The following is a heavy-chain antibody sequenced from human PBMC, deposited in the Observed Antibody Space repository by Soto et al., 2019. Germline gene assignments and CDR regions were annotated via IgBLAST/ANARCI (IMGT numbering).Heavy chain of an antibody. J-gene: IGHJ6*02. CDR3: AKDRAYYDFWSGYYTGREDRNYGMDV. CDR2: ISYDGSNK. Sequence: QTGGSLRLSCAASGFTFSSYGMHWVRQAPGKGLEWVAVISYDGSNKYYADSVKGRFTISRDNSKNTLYLQMNSLRAEDTAVYYCAKDRAYYDFWSGYYTGREDRNYGMDVWGQGTTVTVSS. D-gene: IGHD3-3*01. CDR1: GFTFSSYG. V-gene: IGHV3-30*18.